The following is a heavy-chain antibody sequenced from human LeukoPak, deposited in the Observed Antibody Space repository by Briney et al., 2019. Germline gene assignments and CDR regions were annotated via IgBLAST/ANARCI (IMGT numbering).Heavy chain of an antibody. CDR2: IHYSGTT. CDR1: DYSISSSNW. J-gene: IGHJ4*02. CDR3: ARKHRWNGLYFDY. V-gene: IGHV4-28*01. Sequence: SDTLSLTCAVSDYSISSSNWWGWVRQPPGKGLEWIGYIHYSGTTYYNPSLLSRATMSVDTSKNQFSLRLSSVTAVDTAVYYCARKHRWNGLYFDYWGQGILVTVSS. D-gene: IGHD1-1*01.